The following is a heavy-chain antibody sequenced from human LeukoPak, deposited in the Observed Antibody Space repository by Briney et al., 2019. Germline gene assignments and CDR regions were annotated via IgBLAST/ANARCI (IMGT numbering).Heavy chain of an antibody. CDR2: MNPNSGNT. CDR1: GYTFTSYD. V-gene: IGHV1-8*01. CDR3: ARKKDPDAFDI. J-gene: IGHJ3*02. Sequence: GASVKVSCKASGYTFTSYDINWVRQATGQGLEWMGWMNPNSGNTGCAQKFQGRVTMTRNTSISTAYMELSSLRSEDTAVYYCARKKDPDAFDIWGQGTMVTVSS.